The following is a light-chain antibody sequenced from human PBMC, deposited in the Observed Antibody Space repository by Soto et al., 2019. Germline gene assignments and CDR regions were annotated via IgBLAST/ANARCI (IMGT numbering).Light chain of an antibody. CDR2: DAS. J-gene: IGKJ4*01. Sequence: DIQMTQSPSSLSASVGDRVTITCQASQDITNYLHWFQQKPGKAPKLLIYDASNLETGVPSRFSGSGSGTDFTFTISSLQPEDIATYYCQQYDNLPLTFGGRSMV. V-gene: IGKV1-33*01. CDR1: QDITNY. CDR3: QQYDNLPLT.